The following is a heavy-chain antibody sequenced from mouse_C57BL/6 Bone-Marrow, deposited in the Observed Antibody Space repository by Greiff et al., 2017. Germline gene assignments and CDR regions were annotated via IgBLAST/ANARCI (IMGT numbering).Heavy chain of an antibody. CDR2: LSSGGSYT. Sequence: EVQLVESGGALVKPGGSLKLSCAASGFTFTSYGMAWARQTPDNRLEWVATLSSGGSYTYYPDSVKGRFTISRDNAKNTLYLQISSLKSEDTAMYYCARDGDGCPFAYWGQGTLVTVSA. V-gene: IGHV5-6*01. D-gene: IGHD2-3*01. J-gene: IGHJ3*01. CDR1: GFTFTSYG. CDR3: ARDGDGCPFAY.